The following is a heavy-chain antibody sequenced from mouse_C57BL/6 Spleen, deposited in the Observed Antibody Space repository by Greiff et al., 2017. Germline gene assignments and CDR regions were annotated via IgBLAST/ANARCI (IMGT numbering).Heavy chain of an antibody. V-gene: IGHV1-15*01. Sequence: QVQLQQSGAELVRPGASVTLSCKASGYTFTDYEMHWVKQTPVHGLEWIGAIDPETGGTAYNQKFKGKAILTADKSSSTAYMELRSLTSEDSAGYYCTRRGYYDYLYYAMDYWGQGTSVTVSS. CDR1: GYTFTDYE. J-gene: IGHJ4*01. CDR3: TRRGYYDYLYYAMDY. CDR2: IDPETGGT. D-gene: IGHD2-4*01.